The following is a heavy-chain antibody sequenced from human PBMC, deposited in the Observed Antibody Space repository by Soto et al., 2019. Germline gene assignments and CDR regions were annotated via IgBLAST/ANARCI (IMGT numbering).Heavy chain of an antibody. CDR1: GGSFSGYY. CDR2: INHSGST. V-gene: IGHV4-34*01. J-gene: IGHJ3*02. D-gene: IGHD6-13*01. Sequence: SETLSLTCAVYGGSFSGYYWSWIRQPPGKGLEWIGEINHSGSTNYNPSLKSRVTISVDTSKNHFSLKLSSVTAADTAVYYCASGGMAAAGTAFDIWGQGTMVTVSS. CDR3: ASGGMAAAGTAFDI.